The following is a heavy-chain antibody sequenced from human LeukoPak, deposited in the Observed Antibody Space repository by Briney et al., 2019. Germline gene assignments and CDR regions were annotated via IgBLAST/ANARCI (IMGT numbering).Heavy chain of an antibody. J-gene: IGHJ5*02. D-gene: IGHD2-2*01. Sequence: SETLSLTCTVSGGSIRNYYWSWIRQPPGKGLEWIGYIYDSGSTNYNPSLKSRVTISVDTSKNQFSLKLSSVTAADTAVYYCARGRVPAAMRVFDPWGQGSLVIASS. CDR2: IYDSGST. CDR3: ARGRVPAAMRVFDP. CDR1: GGSIRNYY. V-gene: IGHV4-59*08.